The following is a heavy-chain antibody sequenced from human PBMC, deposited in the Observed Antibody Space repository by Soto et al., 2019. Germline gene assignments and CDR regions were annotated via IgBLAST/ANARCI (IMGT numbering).Heavy chain of an antibody. CDR1: GFTFSMYW. V-gene: IGHV3-74*01. J-gene: IGHJ4*02. CDR3: TRGPRPSSVGTGAF. Sequence: GGSLRLSCAASGFTFSMYWMHWVRQVPGKGPEWVSRISDDGSRADYADSVKGRFTISRDNAKNTLYLEMHVLRADDTAVYYCTRGPRPSSVGTGAFWGQGTPVTVSS. CDR2: ISDDGSRA. D-gene: IGHD3-10*01.